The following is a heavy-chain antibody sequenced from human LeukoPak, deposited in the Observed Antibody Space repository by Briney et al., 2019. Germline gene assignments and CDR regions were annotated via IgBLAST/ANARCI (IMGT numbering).Heavy chain of an antibody. V-gene: IGHV3-33*01. CDR1: GFTFSGYG. J-gene: IGHJ4*02. CDR3: ASTSGWYEPIDY. Sequence: GGSLRLSCAASGFTFSGYGMHGVRQAPGKGLEWVAVIWYDGSNKYYADSVKGRFTISRDNSKNTLYLQMNSLRAEDTAVYYCASTSGWYEPIDYWGQGTLVTVSS. D-gene: IGHD6-19*01. CDR2: IWYDGSNK.